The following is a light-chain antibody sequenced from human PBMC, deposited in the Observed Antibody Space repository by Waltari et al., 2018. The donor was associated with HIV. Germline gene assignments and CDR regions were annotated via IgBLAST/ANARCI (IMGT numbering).Light chain of an antibody. J-gene: IGLJ2*01. Sequence: SVLTQPPSVSAAPGQKVTIFCSGSSSNTGKSYVSWYQQLPGTAPKLLIYDNNKRPSGIPDRFSGSKSGTSATLGITGLQTGDEADYYCGTWDSSLSAGVFGGGTKLTVL. CDR3: GTWDSSLSAGV. CDR1: SSNTGKSY. CDR2: DNN. V-gene: IGLV1-51*01.